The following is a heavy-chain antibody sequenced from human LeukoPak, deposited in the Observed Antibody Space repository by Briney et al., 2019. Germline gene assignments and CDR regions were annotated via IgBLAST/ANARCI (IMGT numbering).Heavy chain of an antibody. CDR3: AGDLGSGSRTKTEAL. V-gene: IGHV4-38-2*02. D-gene: IGHD1-26*01. J-gene: IGHJ2*01. CDR1: GYSISSGYY. CDR2: IFHTGGA. Sequence: SETLSLTCNVSGYSISSGYYWGWIRQPPGKGLEWIANIFHTGGAYYNPSLKSRVTISVDTSKNQFSLKLNSMTAADTAVYYCAGDLGSGSRTKTEALWGRGTLVTVSS.